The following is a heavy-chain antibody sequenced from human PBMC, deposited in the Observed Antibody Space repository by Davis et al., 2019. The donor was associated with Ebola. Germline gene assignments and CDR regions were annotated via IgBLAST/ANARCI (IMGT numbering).Heavy chain of an antibody. D-gene: IGHD3-22*01. V-gene: IGHV3-23*01. CDR3: ARVVTMIVVT. CDR1: GFTFSSYA. CDR2: ISGSGGST. J-gene: IGHJ4*02. Sequence: PGGFLRLSCAASGFTFSSYAMSWVRQAPGKGLEWVSAISGSGGSTYYADSVKGRFTISRDNSKNTLYLQMNSLRAEDTAVYYCARVVTMIVVTWGQGNLVTVSS.